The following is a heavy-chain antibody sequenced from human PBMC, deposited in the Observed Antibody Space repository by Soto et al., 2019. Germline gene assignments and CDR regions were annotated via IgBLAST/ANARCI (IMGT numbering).Heavy chain of an antibody. J-gene: IGHJ4*02. CDR1: GFTFSSYA. Sequence: QVQLVESGGGVVQPGRSLRLSCAASGFTFSSYAMHWVRQAPGKGLEWVAVISYDGSKKYYADSVKGRFTISRDNPKNTLYLYMNSLRAEDTAVYYCASPRLSSDGTTPIDYWGQGTLVTVSS. V-gene: IGHV3-30-3*01. CDR3: ASPRLSSDGTTPIDY. D-gene: IGHD1-1*01. CDR2: ISYDGSKK.